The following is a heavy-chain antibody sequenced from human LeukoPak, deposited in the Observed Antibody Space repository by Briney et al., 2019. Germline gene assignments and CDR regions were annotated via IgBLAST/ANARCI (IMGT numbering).Heavy chain of an antibody. CDR1: GLTFSSYA. Sequence: PGGSLRLSCAASGLTFSSYAMNWVRQAPGKGLEWVSAISGGGGSTYYADSVKGRFTISRDNSKNTLYLQMNSLRAEDTAVYYCARYLRSSPPWHFDYWGQGTLVTVSS. CDR3: ARYLRSSPPWHFDY. CDR2: ISGGGGST. D-gene: IGHD3-10*02. V-gene: IGHV3-23*01. J-gene: IGHJ4*02.